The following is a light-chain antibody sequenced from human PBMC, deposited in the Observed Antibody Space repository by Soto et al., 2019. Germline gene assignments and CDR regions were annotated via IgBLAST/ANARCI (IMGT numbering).Light chain of an antibody. CDR3: QQYGSSPLT. J-gene: IGKJ4*01. CDR2: GAS. V-gene: IGKV3-20*01. Sequence: EIVLTQSPGTLSLSPAERATLSCRASQSVSSSYLAWYQQKPGQAPRLLIYGASSRATGIPDRFSGSGSGTDFTLTISRLEPEDFAVYYCQQYGSSPLTFGGGTKGDIK. CDR1: QSVSSSY.